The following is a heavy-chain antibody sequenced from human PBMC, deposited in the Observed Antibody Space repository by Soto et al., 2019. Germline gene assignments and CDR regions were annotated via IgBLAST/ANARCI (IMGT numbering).Heavy chain of an antibody. J-gene: IGHJ4*02. CDR2: ISGGASDK. V-gene: IGHV3-7*01. D-gene: IGHD2-21*01. CDR1: GFMFSAYW. CDR3: VREDWHRFDN. Sequence: EVQLVESGGGLVQPGGSLRLSCEASGFMFSAYWMSWVRQDPRKGLEWVATISGGASDKFYVDSVKGRFTISRDDAKNSLYLQMNSLRDEDTAVYYCVREDWHRFDNWGQGTLVTVSS.